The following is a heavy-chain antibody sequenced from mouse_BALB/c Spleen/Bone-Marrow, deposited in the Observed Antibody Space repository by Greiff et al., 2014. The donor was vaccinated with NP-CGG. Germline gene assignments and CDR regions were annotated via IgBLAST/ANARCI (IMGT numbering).Heavy chain of an antibody. CDR1: GFNIKDYY. J-gene: IGHJ2*01. V-gene: IGHV14-4*02. Sequence: EVQLQQSGAELVRSGASVKLSCTASGFNIKDYYMNWVKQRPEQGLEWIGWIDPENGDTEYAPKFQGKAYMTADTSSNTAYLQLSSLTSEDTVVYYCNADPITWGQGTTLTVSS. CDR2: IDPENGDT. CDR3: NADPIT.